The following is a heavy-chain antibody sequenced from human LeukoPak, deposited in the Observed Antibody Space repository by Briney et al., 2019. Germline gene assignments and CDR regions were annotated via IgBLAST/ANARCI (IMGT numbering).Heavy chain of an antibody. V-gene: IGHV3-23*01. CDR3: ATRAVVPAAIPGVLLDAFDI. CDR2: ISGSGGST. J-gene: IGHJ3*02. Sequence: PGGSLRLSCAASGFTFSSYVMSWVRQAPGKGLEWVSAISGSGGSTYYADSVKGRFTISRDNSKNTLYLQMNSLRAEDTAVYYCATRAVVPAAIPGVLLDAFDIWGQGTMVTVSS. D-gene: IGHD2-2*02. CDR1: GFTFSSYV.